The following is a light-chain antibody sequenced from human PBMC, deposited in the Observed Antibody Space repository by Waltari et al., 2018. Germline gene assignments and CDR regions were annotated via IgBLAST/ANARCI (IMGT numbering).Light chain of an antibody. CDR1: QSLLHDNGYNY. J-gene: IGKJ4*01. Sequence: EIVMTQSPLSLSVTPGEPASISCRSSQSLLHDNGYNYLDWYLQKPGQSPQLLIYLGSNRASGVPDRFSGSGSGTEFTLKISRVEAEDLGVYYCMQALQPRALTFGGGTRVEIK. V-gene: IGKV2-28*01. CDR2: LGS. CDR3: MQALQPRALT.